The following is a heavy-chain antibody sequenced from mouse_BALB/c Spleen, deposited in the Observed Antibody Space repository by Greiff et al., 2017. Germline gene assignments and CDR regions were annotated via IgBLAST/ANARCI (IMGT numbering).Heavy chain of an antibody. CDR2: ISSGSSTI. CDR1: GFTFSSFG. J-gene: IGHJ3*01. D-gene: IGHD2-14*01. V-gene: IGHV5-17*02. CDR3: ARSYYRYDEGFAY. Sequence: VQLKESGGGLVQPGGSRKLSCAASGFTFSSFGMHWVRQAPEKGLEWVAYISSGSSTIYYADTVKGRFTISRDNPKNTLFLQMTSLRSEDTAMYYCARSYYRYDEGFAYWGQGTLVTVSA.